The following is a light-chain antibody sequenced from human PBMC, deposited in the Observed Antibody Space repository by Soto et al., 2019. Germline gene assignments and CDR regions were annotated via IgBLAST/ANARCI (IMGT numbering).Light chain of an antibody. CDR3: QQRNSWPPTFT. Sequence: EVVMTQSPATLSVSPGERATLSCRASESVSSSLAWYQQRPGQAPRLLIYGASSRATGIPARFSGSGSGTEFTLTISSLQSEDFAVYYCQQRNSWPPTFTFGQGTRLEIK. J-gene: IGKJ5*01. CDR1: ESVSSS. V-gene: IGKV3-15*01. CDR2: GAS.